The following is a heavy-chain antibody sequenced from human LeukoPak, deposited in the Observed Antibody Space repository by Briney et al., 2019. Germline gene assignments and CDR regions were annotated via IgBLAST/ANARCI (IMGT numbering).Heavy chain of an antibody. CDR3: ARDPGSYHTPDY. D-gene: IGHD3-10*01. CDR2: IYYSGST. CDR1: GGSISSYY. V-gene: IGHV4-59*01. J-gene: IGHJ4*02. Sequence: SETLSLTCTVSGGSISSYYWGWIRQPPGKGLEWIGYIYYSGSTDYNPSLKGRVTISVDTSKNQFSLKLSSVTAADTAVYYCARDPGSYHTPDYWGQGTLVTVSS.